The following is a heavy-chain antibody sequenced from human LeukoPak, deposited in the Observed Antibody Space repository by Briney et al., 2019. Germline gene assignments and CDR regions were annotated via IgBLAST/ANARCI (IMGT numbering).Heavy chain of an antibody. J-gene: IGHJ4*02. CDR3: ASFPRDSSSWYY. Sequence: SGTLSLTCTVSGGSISSSSYYWGWIRQPPGKGLEWIGSIYYSGSTYYNPSLKSRVTISVDTSKNQFSLKLSSVTAADTAVYYCASFPRDSSSWYYWGQGTLVTVSS. CDR1: GGSISSSSYY. CDR2: IYYSGST. V-gene: IGHV4-39*01. D-gene: IGHD6-13*01.